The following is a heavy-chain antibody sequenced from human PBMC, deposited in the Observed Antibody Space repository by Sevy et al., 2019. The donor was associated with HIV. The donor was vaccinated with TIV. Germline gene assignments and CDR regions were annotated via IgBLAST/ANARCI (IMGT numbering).Heavy chain of an antibody. V-gene: IGHV3-48*03. CDR1: GFTFSSYD. CDR2: ISSSGSSI. CDR3: TRNGGAFDNGFDP. D-gene: IGHD2-8*01. Sequence: GGSLRLSCTASGFTFSSYDMNWVRQAPGKGLERVSKISSSGSSIYYADSVKGRLTISRDNAKNALNLQMNSLRAEDTAVYYCTRNGGAFDNGFDPWGQGTLVTVSS. J-gene: IGHJ5*02.